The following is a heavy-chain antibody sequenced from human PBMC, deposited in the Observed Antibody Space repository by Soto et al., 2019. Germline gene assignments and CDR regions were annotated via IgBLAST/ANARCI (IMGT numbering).Heavy chain of an antibody. Sequence: SETLSLTCAVYGGSFSGYYWSWIRQPPGKGLEWIGEINHSGSTNYNPSLKSRVTISVDTSKNQFSLKLSSVTAADTAVYYCARGRGPPFMSAGTGLDYWGQGALVTVSS. J-gene: IGHJ4*02. CDR1: GGSFSGYY. D-gene: IGHD6-13*01. CDR2: INHSGST. V-gene: IGHV4-34*01. CDR3: ARGRGPPFMSAGTGLDY.